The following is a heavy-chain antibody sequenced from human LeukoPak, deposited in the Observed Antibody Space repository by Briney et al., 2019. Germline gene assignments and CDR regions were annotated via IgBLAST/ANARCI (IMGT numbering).Heavy chain of an antibody. Sequence: GASVKVSCKASGGTFSSYGISWVRQAPGQGLEWMGRIIPILGIANYAQKFQGRVTITADNSTSTAYMELSSLRSEDTAVYYCARGLGTGLGAFDIWGQGTMVTVSS. CDR2: IIPILGIA. J-gene: IGHJ3*02. CDR1: GGTFSSYG. D-gene: IGHD1-1*01. CDR3: ARGLGTGLGAFDI. V-gene: IGHV1-69*04.